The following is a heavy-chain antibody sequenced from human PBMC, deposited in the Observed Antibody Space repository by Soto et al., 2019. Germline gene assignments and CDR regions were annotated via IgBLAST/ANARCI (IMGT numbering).Heavy chain of an antibody. Sequence: SETLSLTCTVSGGSISSGSNYWSWIRQHPGKGLEWIGYIHNSGSTNYNPSLKSRVTISVDTSKNQFSLKLSSVTAADTAVYYCAREGTMFRFDPWGQGTLVTVSS. D-gene: IGHD3-10*02. CDR3: AREGTMFRFDP. V-gene: IGHV4-31*03. CDR2: IHNSGST. J-gene: IGHJ5*02. CDR1: GGSISSGSNY.